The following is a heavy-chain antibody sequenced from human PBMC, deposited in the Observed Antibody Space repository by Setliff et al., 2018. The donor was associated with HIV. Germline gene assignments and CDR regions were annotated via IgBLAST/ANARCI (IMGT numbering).Heavy chain of an antibody. Sequence: ASVKVSCKASGYTFTDYYMHWVRQAPGQGLEWMGWINPKSGGTNSALKFQGRVTMTRDTSISTAYMELSRLRSDDTAVYYCARDGGGPGDYYYYYMDVWGQGTTVTVSS. CDR3: ARDGGGPGDYYYYYMDV. CDR2: INPKSGGT. J-gene: IGHJ6*03. V-gene: IGHV1-2*02. CDR1: GYTFTDYY. D-gene: IGHD3-16*01.